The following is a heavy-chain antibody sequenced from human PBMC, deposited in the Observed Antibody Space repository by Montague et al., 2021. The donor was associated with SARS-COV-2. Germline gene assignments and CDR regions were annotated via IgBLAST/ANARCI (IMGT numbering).Heavy chain of an antibody. J-gene: IGHJ6*02. CDR2: IDNSGST. V-gene: IGHV4-4*09. CDR1: GDSIRESH. CDR3: ARLTGSRVYYYHYGLDV. D-gene: IGHD1-20*01. Sequence: SETLSLTCTVSGDSIRESHWSWIRQPPGKGLEWIGYIDNSGSTNXTPALESRVTLTVSASNNQFYLTLRSVTAADTAVYYCARLTGSRVYYYHYGLDVWGQGTMVTVSS.